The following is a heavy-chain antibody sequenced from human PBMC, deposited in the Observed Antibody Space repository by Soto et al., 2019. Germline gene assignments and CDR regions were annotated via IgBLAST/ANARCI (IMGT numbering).Heavy chain of an antibody. CDR2: IYYSGST. CDR1: GGSISSYY. J-gene: IGHJ4*02. CDR3: ARDFPGSSFFDH. D-gene: IGHD6-19*01. Sequence: PSETLSLTCTVSGGSISSYYWSWIRQPPGKGLEWIGYIYYSGSTNYNPSLKSRVTMSVDTSKNQFSLQLTSVTAADTAVYYCARDFPGSSFFDHWGQGTLVTVSS. V-gene: IGHV4-59*01.